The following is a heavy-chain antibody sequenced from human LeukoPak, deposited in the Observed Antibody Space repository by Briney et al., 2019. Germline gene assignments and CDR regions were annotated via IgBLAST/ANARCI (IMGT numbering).Heavy chain of an antibody. Sequence: GGSPRLSCAASGFTFSNYGIHWVRQAPGKGLEWVAVIWYDGSNKYYADSVKGRFTIARDNSKNTLFLQMNSLRAEDTAVYYCARGPQSRRGTGWYFDLWGRGTLVTVSS. CDR2: IWYDGSNK. V-gene: IGHV3-33*01. CDR1: GFTFSNYG. D-gene: IGHD1-14*01. J-gene: IGHJ2*01. CDR3: ARGPQSRRGTGWYFDL.